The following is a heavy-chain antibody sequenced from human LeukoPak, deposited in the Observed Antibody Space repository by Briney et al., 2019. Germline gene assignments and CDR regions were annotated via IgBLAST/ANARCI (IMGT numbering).Heavy chain of an antibody. Sequence: KPSETLSLTCAVYGGSFSGYYWSWIRQPPGKGLEWIGEINHSGSTYYNPSLKSRVTISVDTSKNQFSLKLSSVTAADTAVYYCARLLTGYSYYFDYWGQGTLVTVSS. CDR1: GGSFSGYY. J-gene: IGHJ4*02. D-gene: IGHD3-9*01. V-gene: IGHV4-34*01. CDR3: ARLLTGYSYYFDY. CDR2: INHSGST.